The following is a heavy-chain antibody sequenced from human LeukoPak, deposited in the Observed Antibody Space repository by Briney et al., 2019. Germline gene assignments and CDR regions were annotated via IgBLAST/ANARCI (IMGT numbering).Heavy chain of an antibody. CDR1: GYTFTSYA. Sequence: ASVKVSYKASGYTFTSYAMHWVRQAPGQRLEWMGWSNAGNGNTKYSQEFQGRVTITRDTSASTAYMELSRLRSDDTAVYYCARADYYDSGSYYIGNWFDPWGQGTLVTVSS. J-gene: IGHJ5*02. D-gene: IGHD3-10*01. CDR2: SNAGNGNT. CDR3: ARADYYDSGSYYIGNWFDP. V-gene: IGHV1-3*02.